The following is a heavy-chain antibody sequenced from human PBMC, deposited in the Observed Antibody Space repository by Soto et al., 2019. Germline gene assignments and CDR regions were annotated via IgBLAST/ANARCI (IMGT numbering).Heavy chain of an antibody. D-gene: IGHD3-10*01. CDR1: GGSISSGDYS. CDR2: MYGAGLT. V-gene: IGHV4-30-2*01. J-gene: IGHJ6*02. CDR3: ARAPAGPSPRWDV. Sequence: PSETLSLTCTVSGGSISSGDYSWRWIRQPPGKGLEWIGYMYGAGLTYYNPSLKSRVTISVDKSKNQFSLNLSSVTAADTALYYCARAPAGPSPRWDVWGQGTTVTVSS.